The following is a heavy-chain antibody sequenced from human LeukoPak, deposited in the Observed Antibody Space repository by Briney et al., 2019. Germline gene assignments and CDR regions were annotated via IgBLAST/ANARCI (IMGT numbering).Heavy chain of an antibody. Sequence: GGSLRLSCAASGFSLNDYAIHWVRQAPGKGLEWVSLISGDGGSTFYADSVKGRFTISRDNSKNSLYLQMNSLRSDDTALYYCARESESSGWYDYWGQGTLVTVSS. V-gene: IGHV3-43*02. D-gene: IGHD6-19*01. J-gene: IGHJ4*02. CDR2: ISGDGGST. CDR1: GFSLNDYA. CDR3: ARESESSGWYDY.